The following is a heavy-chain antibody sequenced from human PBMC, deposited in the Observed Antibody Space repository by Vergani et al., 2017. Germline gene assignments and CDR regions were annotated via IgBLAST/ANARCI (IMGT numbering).Heavy chain of an antibody. CDR3: ATPRLRFSYYYYYGMDV. V-gene: IGHV1-69*02. Sequence: QVQLVQSGAEVKKPGSSVKVSCKASGGTFSSYTISWVRQAPGQGLEWMGRIIPIVDIANYAQKFQGRVTMTEDTSTDTAYMELSSLRSEDTAVYYCATPRLRFSYYYYYGMDVWGQGTTVTVSS. D-gene: IGHD5-12*01. CDR2: IIPIVDIA. J-gene: IGHJ6*02. CDR1: GGTFSSYT.